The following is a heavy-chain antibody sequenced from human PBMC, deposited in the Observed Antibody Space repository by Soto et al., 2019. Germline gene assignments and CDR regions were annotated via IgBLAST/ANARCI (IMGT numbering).Heavy chain of an antibody. V-gene: IGHV4-34*01. CDR3: ARGILGGFGR. J-gene: IGHJ4*02. CDR1: GGSFSGYY. CDR2: INHSGST. Sequence: ETLSLTCAVYGGSFSGYYWSWIRQPPGKGLEWIGEINHSGSTNYNPSLKSRVTISVDTSKNQFSLKLSSVTAADTAVYYCARGILGGFGRWGQGTLVTGSS. D-gene: IGHD2-21*01.